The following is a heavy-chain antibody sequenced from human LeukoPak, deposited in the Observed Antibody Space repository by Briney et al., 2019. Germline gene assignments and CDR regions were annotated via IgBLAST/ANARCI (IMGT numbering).Heavy chain of an antibody. CDR1: GFTFSSYG. V-gene: IGHV3-33*06. CDR2: IWYDGSNK. J-gene: IGHJ4*02. D-gene: IGHD3-16*02. CDR3: AKDYHRRFTFRGVIANS. Sequence: GGSLRLSCAASGFTFSSYGMHWVRQAPGKGPEWVAVIWYDGSNKYYADSVKGRFTISRDNSKNTLYLQMNSLRAEDTAVYYCAKDYHRRFTFRGVIANSWGQGTLVTVSS.